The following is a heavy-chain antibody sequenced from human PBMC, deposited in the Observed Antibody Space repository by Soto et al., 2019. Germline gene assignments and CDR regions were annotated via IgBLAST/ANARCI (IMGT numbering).Heavy chain of an antibody. CDR2: IKEDGSEK. D-gene: IGHD3-16*02. Sequence: EVQLVESGGGLVQPGGSLRLSCVASGFTFSSYWMSWVRQAPGKGLEWVATIKEDGSEKYYVDSVKGRFTISRDNAKNSLYVQMNSLRAEDTAFYYCATGAIVLGVFDIWGQGSMVTVSS. CDR1: GFTFSSYW. CDR3: ATGAIVLGVFDI. J-gene: IGHJ3*02. V-gene: IGHV3-7*03.